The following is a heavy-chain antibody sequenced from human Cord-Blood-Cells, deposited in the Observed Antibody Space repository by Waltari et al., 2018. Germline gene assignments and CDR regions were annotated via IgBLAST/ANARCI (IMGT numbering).Heavy chain of an antibody. CDR1: GFTFSSSG. CDR3: AKGGSSWYFDY. D-gene: IGHD6-13*01. J-gene: IGHJ4*02. Sequence: QVQLVESGGGVVQPGRSLRLSCAASGFTFSSSGMHWVRQAPGKGLEWVAVISYDGSNKYYADSVKGRFTISRDNSKNTLYLQMNSLRAEDTAVYYCAKGGSSWYFDYWGQGTLVTVSS. V-gene: IGHV3-30*18. CDR2: ISYDGSNK.